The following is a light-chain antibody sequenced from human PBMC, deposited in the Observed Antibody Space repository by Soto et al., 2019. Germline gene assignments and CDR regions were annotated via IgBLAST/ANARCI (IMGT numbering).Light chain of an antibody. J-gene: IGKJ5*01. V-gene: IGKV3-20*01. Sequence: IVLTQSPGTLSLTPGERATLSCRASESVTFNYLAWYLQRPGQAPRLLIFGASSRATGIPDRFSGSGSGTDFTLTISRLEPEDFAVYYCQQYGNSPSITFGQGTRLEIK. CDR1: ESVTFNY. CDR3: QQYGNSPSIT. CDR2: GAS.